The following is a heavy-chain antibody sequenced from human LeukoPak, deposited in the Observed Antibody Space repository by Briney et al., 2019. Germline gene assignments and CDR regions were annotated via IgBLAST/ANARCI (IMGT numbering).Heavy chain of an antibody. CDR2: ISSNGGST. D-gene: IGHD3-10*01. Sequence: GGSLRLSCAASGFTFSSYAMHWFRQAPGKGLEYVSAISSNGGSTYYANSVKGRFTISRDNSKNTLYLQMGSLRAEDMAVYYCARTALRSDGSGRGWSDPWGQGTLVTVSS. V-gene: IGHV3-64*01. CDR1: GFTFSSYA. CDR3: ARTALRSDGSGRGWSDP. J-gene: IGHJ5*02.